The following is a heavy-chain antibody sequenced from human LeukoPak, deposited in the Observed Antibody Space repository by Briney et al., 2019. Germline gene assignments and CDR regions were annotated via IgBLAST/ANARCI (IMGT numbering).Heavy chain of an antibody. Sequence: PGGSLRLSCAASGFTFSSYAMHWVRQAPGKGLEWVAVISYDGSNKYYADSVKGRFTISRDNSKNTLYLQMNSLRAEDTAVYYCARDTIFGGWYYMDVWGKGTTVTVSS. CDR3: ARDTIFGGWYYMDV. D-gene: IGHD3-3*01. CDR1: GFTFSSYA. CDR2: ISYDGSNK. J-gene: IGHJ6*03. V-gene: IGHV3-30-3*01.